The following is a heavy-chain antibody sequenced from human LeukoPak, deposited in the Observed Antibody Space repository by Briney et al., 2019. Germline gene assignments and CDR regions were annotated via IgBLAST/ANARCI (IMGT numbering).Heavy chain of an antibody. D-gene: IGHD1-26*01. Sequence: PGGPRRLSCVDSGFTLSDFPMNWAPRAPGRGREWVSYISSSSSAIYYADSVKGRFTISRDNAENSLYLQMSSLRVEDTGVYYCANGVGRVGATFHSWGQGTLVTVSS. CDR2: ISSSSSAI. CDR3: ANGVGRVGATFHS. V-gene: IGHV3-48*01. J-gene: IGHJ4*02. CDR1: GFTLSDFP.